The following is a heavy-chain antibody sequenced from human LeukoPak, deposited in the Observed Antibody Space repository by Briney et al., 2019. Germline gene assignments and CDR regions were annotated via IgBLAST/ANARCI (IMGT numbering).Heavy chain of an antibody. Sequence: GGSLRLSCAASGFTFSSYSMNWVRQAPGKGLEWVSSITTSSSHIYYADSVKGRFTISRDNARNSLYLQMNSLRAEDTAVYYCASDNRVYGSGSYAFDIWGQGTMVTVSS. CDR3: ASDNRVYGSGSYAFDI. D-gene: IGHD3-10*01. CDR2: ITTSSSHI. J-gene: IGHJ3*02. V-gene: IGHV3-21*01. CDR1: GFTFSSYS.